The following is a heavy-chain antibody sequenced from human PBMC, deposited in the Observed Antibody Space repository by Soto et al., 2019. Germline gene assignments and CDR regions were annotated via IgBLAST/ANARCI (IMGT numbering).Heavy chain of an antibody. CDR3: ARQGFGPLHGLVDV. V-gene: IGHV4-59*08. CDR2: VHHSWGS. D-gene: IGHD3-10*01. Sequence: SETLSVTCTVAGGSIISYYWSWFRQSPGKRMEWIGYVHHSWGSSYNPSLQSRVAISLDTSKSQFSLKVTSVTATDTAVYYCARQGFGPLHGLVDVWGQGTTVTVSS. J-gene: IGHJ6*02. CDR1: GGSIISYY.